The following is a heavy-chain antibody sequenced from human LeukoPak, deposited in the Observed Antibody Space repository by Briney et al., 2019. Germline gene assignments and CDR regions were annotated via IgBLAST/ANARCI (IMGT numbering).Heavy chain of an antibody. CDR2: INPNSGDT. CDR3: ARIKWAAAND. CDR1: GYTFTGYY. Sequence: ASVKVSCKASGYTFTGYYMHWVRQAPGQGLEWMGCINPNSGDTNYAQNFQGRVTMTRDTSINTAYMELSSLRSDDTAVYYCARIKWAAANDWGQGTLVTVSS. V-gene: IGHV1-2*02. D-gene: IGHD6-13*01. J-gene: IGHJ4*02.